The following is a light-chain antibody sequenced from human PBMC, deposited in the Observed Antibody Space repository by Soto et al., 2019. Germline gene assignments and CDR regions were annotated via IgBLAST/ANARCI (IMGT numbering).Light chain of an antibody. J-gene: IGKJ1*01. CDR3: QQTYSTPRT. CDR2: SAS. Sequence: DIQMTQSPSSLSASVGDRVTITCRASRSINTYVNWYRQRPGKAPELLIYSASSLHFGVPSRFSGSGAGTDFTFTINSLLPEDLAIYYCQQTYSTPRTFGQGTKVDI. CDR1: RSINTY. V-gene: IGKV1-39*01.